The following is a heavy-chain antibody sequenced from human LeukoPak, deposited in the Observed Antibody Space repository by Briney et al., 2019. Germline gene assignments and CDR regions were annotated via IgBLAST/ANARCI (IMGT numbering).Heavy chain of an antibody. V-gene: IGHV4-59*12. CDR1: DDSITIYY. CDR3: ASRAKEWERLNWFDP. CDR2: IDHTGST. D-gene: IGHD1-26*01. J-gene: IGHJ5*02. Sequence: SETLSLTCTVSDDSITIYYWTWIRQPPGKGLEWIGYIDHTGSTNYNPSLNSRVTISRDTSKNHFSLKLSSVTAADTAVYYCASRAKEWERLNWFDPWGQGTLVTVSS.